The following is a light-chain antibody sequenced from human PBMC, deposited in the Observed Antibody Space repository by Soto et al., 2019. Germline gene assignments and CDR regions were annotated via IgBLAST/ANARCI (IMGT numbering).Light chain of an antibody. CDR1: SSDVGRYNY. CDR3: SSYTSSSTPVV. Sequence: QSVLTQPASVSGSPGQSITISCTGTSSDVGRYNYVSWYQQHPGKAPKLMIYEVSNRPSGVSNRFSGSQSGNTASLTISGLQAEDEADYYCSSYTSSSTPVVFGGGTKLTVL. V-gene: IGLV2-14*01. J-gene: IGLJ2*01. CDR2: EVS.